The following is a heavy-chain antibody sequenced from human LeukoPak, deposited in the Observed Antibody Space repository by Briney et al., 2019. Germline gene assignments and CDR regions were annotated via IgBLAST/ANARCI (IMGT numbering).Heavy chain of an antibody. CDR3: ARPFYYDSNGGEGMDV. Sequence: GGSLRLSCAASGFTVSGKYMRWVRQAPGKGLECVSVIYSGGSTYYADSVKGRFTISRDNAKNSLYLQMNSLRAEDTAVYYCARPFYYDSNGGEGMDVWGQGTTVTVSS. D-gene: IGHD3-22*01. J-gene: IGHJ6*02. V-gene: IGHV3-53*01. CDR2: IYSGGST. CDR1: GFTVSGKY.